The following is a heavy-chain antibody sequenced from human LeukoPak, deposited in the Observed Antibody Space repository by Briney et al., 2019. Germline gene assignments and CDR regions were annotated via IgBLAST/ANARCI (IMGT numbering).Heavy chain of an antibody. Sequence: ASVKVSCKASGYTFTSYDINWVRQATGQGLEWMGWMIPNSGNTGYAQKFQGRVNMTRNTSISTAYMELSSLRSEDTAVYYCARADILAGYSYWGQGTLVTVSS. D-gene: IGHD3-9*01. CDR2: MIPNSGNT. CDR3: ARADILAGYSY. V-gene: IGHV1-8*01. CDR1: GYTFTSYD. J-gene: IGHJ4*02.